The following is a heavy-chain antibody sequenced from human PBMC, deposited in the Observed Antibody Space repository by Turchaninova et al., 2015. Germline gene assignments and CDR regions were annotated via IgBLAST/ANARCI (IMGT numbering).Heavy chain of an antibody. CDR3: ARPGIAAAGTHAFDI. CDR2: INHSGST. D-gene: IGHD6-13*01. V-gene: IGHV4-34*01. CDR1: GGSFSGYY. J-gene: IGHJ3*02. Sequence: QVQLQQWGAGLLKPSETLSLTCAVYGGSFSGYYWSWLRQAPGKGREWIGEINHSGSTNYNPSLKSRVTISVDTSKNQFSLKLSSVTAADTAVYYCARPGIAAAGTHAFDIWGQGTMVTVSS.